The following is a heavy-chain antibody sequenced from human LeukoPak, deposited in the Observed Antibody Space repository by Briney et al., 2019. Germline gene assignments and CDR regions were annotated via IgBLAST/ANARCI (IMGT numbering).Heavy chain of an antibody. CDR2: ISSSSSYI. D-gene: IGHD2-21*02. J-gene: IGHJ4*02. Sequence: GGSLRLSCAASGFTFSSYSMNWVRQAPGKGLEWVSSISSSSSYIYYADSVKGRFTISRDNAKNSLYLQMNSLRAEDTAVYYCARERVAYCGGDCYSGFDYWGQGTLVTVSS. CDR3: ARERVAYCGGDCYSGFDY. V-gene: IGHV3-21*01. CDR1: GFTFSSYS.